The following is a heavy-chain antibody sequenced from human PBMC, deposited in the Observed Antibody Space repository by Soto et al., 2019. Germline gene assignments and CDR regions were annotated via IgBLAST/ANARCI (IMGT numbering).Heavy chain of an antibody. D-gene: IGHD4-17*01. J-gene: IGHJ4*02. V-gene: IGHV4-39*01. CDR3: ARHSSMTTVTFDY. Sequence: SETLSLTCXVSGGSISSSTYYWGWIRQPPGKGLEWIGSIYYSGSTYYNPSLKSRVTISVDTSKNQFSLKLSPVTAADTALYSCARHSSMTTVTFDYWGQGTLVTVSS. CDR1: GGSISSSTYY. CDR2: IYYSGST.